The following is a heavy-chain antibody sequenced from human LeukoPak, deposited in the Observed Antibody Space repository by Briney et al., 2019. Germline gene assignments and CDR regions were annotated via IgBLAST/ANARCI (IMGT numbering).Heavy chain of an antibody. Sequence: SETLSLTCTVSGGSISSSSYYWGWIRQPPGKGLEWIGSIYYSGSTYYNPSLKSRVTISVDTSKNQFSLTLSSVTAADTAVYYCARLRIASSGYYPLYFDYWGQGTLVTVSS. CDR3: ARLRIASSGYYPLYFDY. D-gene: IGHD3-22*01. J-gene: IGHJ4*02. V-gene: IGHV4-39*01. CDR1: GGSISSSSYY. CDR2: IYYSGST.